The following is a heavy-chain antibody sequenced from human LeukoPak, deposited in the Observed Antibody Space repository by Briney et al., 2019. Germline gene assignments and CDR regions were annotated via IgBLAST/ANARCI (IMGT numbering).Heavy chain of an antibody. Sequence: PSETLSLTCTVSGGSVSSYYWSWVRQPPGEGLEWIAYVYNSGSTNYNPSLKSRVTISVDRSKNQFSLKMKSVTAADTAVYYCVRDWEGFNFDIWGQGTMVTVSS. J-gene: IGHJ3*02. CDR2: VYNSGST. D-gene: IGHD1-26*01. CDR3: VRDWEGFNFDI. CDR1: GGSVSSYY. V-gene: IGHV4-59*02.